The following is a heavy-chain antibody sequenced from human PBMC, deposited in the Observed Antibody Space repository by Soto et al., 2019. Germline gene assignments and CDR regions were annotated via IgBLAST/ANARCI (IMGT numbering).Heavy chain of an antibody. J-gene: IGHJ4*02. Sequence: LGGSLRLSCAASVFTFSSYSMNLVRQSPGKGLEWGSSISSSSSYIYYADSVKGRFTISRDNAKNSLYLQMNSLRAEDTAVYYCTREGELGFDYGGQGTLVTVSS. CDR1: VFTFSSYS. D-gene: IGHD6-13*01. CDR3: TREGELGFDY. V-gene: IGHV3-21*01. CDR2: ISSSSSYI.